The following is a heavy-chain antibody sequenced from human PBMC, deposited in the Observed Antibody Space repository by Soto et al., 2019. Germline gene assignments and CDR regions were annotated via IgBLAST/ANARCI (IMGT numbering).Heavy chain of an antibody. CDR3: ARGAELRRVSRGSLDYFDY. V-gene: IGHV4-34*01. J-gene: IGHJ4*02. CDR1: GGSFSGYY. D-gene: IGHD3-10*01. Sequence: SETLSLTCAVYGGSFSGYYWTWIRQPPGTGPEWIGEINHSGSANYNPSLKSRVTISVHTSNSQFSLELSSVTAADTAVYYCARGAELRRVSRGSLDYFDYWGQGTLVTVSS. CDR2: INHSGSA.